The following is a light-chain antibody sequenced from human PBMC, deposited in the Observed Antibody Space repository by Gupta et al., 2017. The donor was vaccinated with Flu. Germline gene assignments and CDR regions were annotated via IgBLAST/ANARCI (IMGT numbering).Light chain of an antibody. V-gene: IGKV3-11*01. Sequence: SPATLSVSPGDSATLSCRDSHSVSNYLAWYQQTPGQATRLLIYDASNRATGISARFSGSGSGTYFTLTIRSVEPEYFAVHYCQQRSEWLSFGGGTKVEIK. J-gene: IGKJ4*02. CDR3: QQRSEWLS. CDR1: HSVSNY. CDR2: DAS.